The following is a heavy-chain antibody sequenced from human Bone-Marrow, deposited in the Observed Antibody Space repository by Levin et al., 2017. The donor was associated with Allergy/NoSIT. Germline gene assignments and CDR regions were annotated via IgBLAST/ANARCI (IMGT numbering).Heavy chain of an antibody. V-gene: IGHV3-74*01. Sequence: GGSLRLSCAASGFTFSSYWMHWVRQAPGKGLVWVSRIYTDGDTTGYADSVKGRFTISRDNSRNSLYLHMNSLRVEDSAVYYCAILRWIDQWGQGTLVTVSS. CDR2: IYTDGDTT. CDR1: GFTFSSYW. CDR3: AILRWIDQ. D-gene: IGHD4-23*01. J-gene: IGHJ4*02.